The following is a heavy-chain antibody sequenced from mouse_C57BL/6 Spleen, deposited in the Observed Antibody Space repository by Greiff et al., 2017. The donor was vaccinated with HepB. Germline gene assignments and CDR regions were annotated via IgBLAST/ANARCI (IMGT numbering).Heavy chain of an antibody. D-gene: IGHD4-1*01. CDR2: IYPSDSET. V-gene: IGHV1-61*01. J-gene: IGHJ3*01. Sequence: VQLQQSGAELVRPGSSVKLSCKASGYTFTSYWMDWVKQRPGQGLEWIGNIYPSDSETHYNQKFKDKATLTVDKSSSTAYMQLSSLTSEDSAVYSCAILPGTRAYWGQGTLVTVSA. CDR3: AILPGTRAY. CDR1: GYTFTSYW.